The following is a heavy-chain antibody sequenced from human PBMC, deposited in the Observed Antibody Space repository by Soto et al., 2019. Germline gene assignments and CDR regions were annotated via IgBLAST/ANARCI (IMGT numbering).Heavy chain of an antibody. CDR3: ARDPKTSGSQHWAFNYFDS. J-gene: IGHJ4*02. CDR2: ISYDGTNK. Sequence: GGSLRLSCAASGFSFSISPMHWVRQAPGKGPEWVALISYDGTNKFYADSVKGRFTISRDNSKSTLYLQVDSLRPADAAVYYCARDPKTSGSQHWAFNYFDSWRQGTLVTVSS. CDR1: GFSFSISP. D-gene: IGHD2-15*01. V-gene: IGHV3-30-3*01.